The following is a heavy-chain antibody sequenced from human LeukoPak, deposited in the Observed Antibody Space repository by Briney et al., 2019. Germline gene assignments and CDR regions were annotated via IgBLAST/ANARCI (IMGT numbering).Heavy chain of an antibody. D-gene: IGHD3/OR15-3a*01. CDR2: IKPDGRKD. V-gene: IGHV3-7*01. CDR1: GFTFNNHW. J-gene: IGHJ4*02. CDR3: ARDADWASDY. Sequence: GGSLRLSCAASGFTFNNHWMGWLRQAPGKGLEWVANIKPDGRKDYYGDSVRGRFTISRDNAKNSLYLQMRSLRAADTAVYYCARDADWASDYWGQGTLVTVSS.